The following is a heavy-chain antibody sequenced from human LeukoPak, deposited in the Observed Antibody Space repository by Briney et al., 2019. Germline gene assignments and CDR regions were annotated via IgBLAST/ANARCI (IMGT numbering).Heavy chain of an antibody. CDR1: GFTFSSYG. Sequence: GGSLRLSCAASGFTFSSYGMHWVRQAPGKGLEWVAVISYDGSNKYYADSVKGRFTISRDNSKNTLYLQMNSLRAEDTAVYYCARDLVHSGYDYFSSGFDYWGQGTLVTVSS. CDR3: ARDLVHSGYDYFSSGFDY. CDR2: ISYDGSNK. V-gene: IGHV3-30*03. J-gene: IGHJ4*02. D-gene: IGHD5-12*01.